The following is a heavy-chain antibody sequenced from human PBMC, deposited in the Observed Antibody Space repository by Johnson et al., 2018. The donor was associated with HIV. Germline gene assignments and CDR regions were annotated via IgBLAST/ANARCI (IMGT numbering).Heavy chain of an antibody. CDR3: ARGLGSYSSGYPMLDAFDI. CDR1: GFTFSRYA. CDR2: ISYDGSKK. Sequence: QVQLVESGGGVVQPGRSLRLSCAASGFTFSRYAMHWVRRAPGKGLEWMAIISYDGSKKYYADFVKGRFTISRDNSKNTLHLQMNSLRAGDTAVYYCARGLGSYSSGYPMLDAFDIWGQGTMVTVSS. V-gene: IGHV3-30*14. D-gene: IGHD3-22*01. J-gene: IGHJ3*02.